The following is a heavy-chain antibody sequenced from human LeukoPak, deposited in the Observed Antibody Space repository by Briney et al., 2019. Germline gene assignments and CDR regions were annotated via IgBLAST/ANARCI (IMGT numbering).Heavy chain of an antibody. V-gene: IGHV3-7*01. CDR2: MKEDGSEE. CDR1: GFSLSKYW. CDR3: ASTLRNFNWLDP. D-gene: IGHD1-7*01. Sequence: GGSLRLSCGASGFSLSKYWMSSVRQAPGKGLEWVANMKEDGSEEYYVDSVKGRFTISRDNAKNSLYLQMNSLRAEDTAVYYCASTLRNFNWLDPWGQGTVVTVSS. J-gene: IGHJ5*02.